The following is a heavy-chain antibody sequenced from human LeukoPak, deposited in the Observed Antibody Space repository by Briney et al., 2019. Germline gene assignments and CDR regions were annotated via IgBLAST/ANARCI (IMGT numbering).Heavy chain of an antibody. V-gene: IGHV4-59*01. CDR3: ARGTPYYYDSSGYSFFDY. CDR2: IYYSGST. CDR1: GGSISSYY. J-gene: IGHJ4*02. Sequence: SETLSLTXTVSGGSISSYYWSWIRQPPGKGLEWIGYIYYSGSTNYNPCLKSRVTISVDTSKNQFSLKLSSVTAADTAVYYCARGTPYYYDSSGYSFFDYWGPGTLVTVSS. D-gene: IGHD3-22*01.